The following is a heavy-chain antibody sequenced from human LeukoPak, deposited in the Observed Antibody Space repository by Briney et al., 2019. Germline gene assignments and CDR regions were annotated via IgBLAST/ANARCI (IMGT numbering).Heavy chain of an antibody. CDR3: ARDGKGSHASHYYYYYMGV. CDR1: GFTFSSYS. D-gene: IGHD1-26*01. CDR2: ISSSSSYI. Sequence: PGGSLRLSCAASGFTFSSYSMNWVRQAPGKGLEWVSSISSSSSYIYYADSVKGRFTISRDNAKNSLYLQMNSLRAEDTAVYYCARDGKGSHASHYYYYYMGVWGKGTTVTVSS. V-gene: IGHV3-21*01. J-gene: IGHJ6*03.